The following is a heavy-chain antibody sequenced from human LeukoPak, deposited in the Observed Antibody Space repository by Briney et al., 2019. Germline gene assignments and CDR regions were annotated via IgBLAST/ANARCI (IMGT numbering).Heavy chain of an antibody. CDR1: GGSIGTDY. CDR2: IYYTGDT. CDR3: ASGLQRGGIAA. J-gene: IGHJ5*02. D-gene: IGHD3-10*01. Sequence: NPSETLSLTCTVSGGSIGTDYWSWIRQPPGERLEWIGYIYYTGDTKYNPSLRSRVTISVDTSKNQLSLKLTSMTAADTAVYYCASGLQRGGIAAWGQGTLVTVSS. V-gene: IGHV4-59*12.